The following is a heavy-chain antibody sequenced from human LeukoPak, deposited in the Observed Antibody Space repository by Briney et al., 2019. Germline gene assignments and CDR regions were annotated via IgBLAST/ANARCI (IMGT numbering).Heavy chain of an antibody. J-gene: IGHJ5*02. D-gene: IGHD3-10*01. V-gene: IGHV3-7*01. Sequence: PGGSLRLSCAASGFTFSNAWMSWVRQAPGKGLEWVATIKPDGSEKYYVDSVKGRFTISRDNAKNSLFVQMNSLRVEDTAVYYCARDSGWKFDPWGQGTLVTVSS. CDR2: IKPDGSEK. CDR1: GFTFSNAW. CDR3: ARDSGWKFDP.